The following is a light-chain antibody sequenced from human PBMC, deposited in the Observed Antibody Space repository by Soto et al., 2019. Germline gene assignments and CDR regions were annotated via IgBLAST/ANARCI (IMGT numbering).Light chain of an antibody. CDR2: GAS. CDR1: QSIRDT. CDR3: QRRSNRGT. J-gene: IGKJ5*01. Sequence: EMVMAQSPATLSVSPGGRATLSFSASQSIRDTLAWYKQKPVQAPRLLIHGASNRATGILARLSGSGSGTEFTLTISSLEPDDFAVYYCQRRSNRGTFGHGTRLEIK. V-gene: IGKV3-11*01.